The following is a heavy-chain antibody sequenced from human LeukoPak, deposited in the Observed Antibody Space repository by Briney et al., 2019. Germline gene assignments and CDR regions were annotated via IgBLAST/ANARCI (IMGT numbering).Heavy chain of an antibody. CDR3: ARHAPNYSDNSKGSFDY. D-gene: IGHD4-23*01. CDR2: IYNSGST. V-gene: IGHV4-39*01. CDR1: GGSISSSSYH. Sequence: PSETLSLTCTVSGGSISSSSYHWGWIRQPPGKGLEWIGSIYNSGSTYYNPSLKSRVTISVDTSKNQFSLKLSSVTAADTAVYYCARHAPNYSDNSKGSFDYWGQGTLVTVSS. J-gene: IGHJ4*02.